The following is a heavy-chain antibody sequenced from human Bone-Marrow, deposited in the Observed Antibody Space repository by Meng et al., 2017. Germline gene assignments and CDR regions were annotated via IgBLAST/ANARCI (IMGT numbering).Heavy chain of an antibody. Sequence: ASVKVSCTASGYNFTDFVVTWVRRAPGQGLEWMGWIRPDNGNTKSAQNFEARVTLTTDTSTSTAYMEMRSLKSDDTAIYYCAREYTSVWDLDCWGQGTLVTVSS. V-gene: IGHV1-18*01. CDR1: GYNFTDFV. J-gene: IGHJ4*02. D-gene: IGHD6-19*01. CDR3: AREYTSVWDLDC. CDR2: IRPDNGNT.